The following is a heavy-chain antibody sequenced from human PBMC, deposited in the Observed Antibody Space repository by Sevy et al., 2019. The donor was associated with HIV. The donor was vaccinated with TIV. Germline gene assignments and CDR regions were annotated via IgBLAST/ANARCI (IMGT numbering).Heavy chain of an antibody. V-gene: IGHV3-23*01. D-gene: IGHD3-22*01. Sequence: RGSLRLSCAASGIAFSTYAMFWVRQAPGKGLERVSSISAGGYSTYYADSVKGRFTLSRDNSRNTLDLQMNSLRADDTVVNYWAKDFPDVYYYDSSATVDYWGQGTLVSVSS. CDR3: AKDFPDVYYYDSSATVDY. J-gene: IGHJ4*02. CDR2: ISAGGYST. CDR1: GIAFSTYA.